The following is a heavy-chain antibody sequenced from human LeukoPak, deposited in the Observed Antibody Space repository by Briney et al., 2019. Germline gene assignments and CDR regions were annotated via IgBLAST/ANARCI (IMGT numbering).Heavy chain of an antibody. Sequence: SQTLSLTCAVSGGSISSGGYSWSWIRQPPGKGLEWIGYIYHSGSTYYNPSLKSRVTISVGTSKNQFSLKLSSVTAADTAVYYCTRAPRDTIFGVVTAFDYWGQGTLVTVSS. CDR3: TRAPRDTIFGVVTAFDY. D-gene: IGHD3-3*01. V-gene: IGHV4-30-2*01. CDR2: IYHSGST. J-gene: IGHJ4*02. CDR1: GGSISSGGYS.